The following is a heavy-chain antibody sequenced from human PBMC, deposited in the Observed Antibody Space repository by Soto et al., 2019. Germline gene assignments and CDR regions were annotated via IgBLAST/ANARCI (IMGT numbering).Heavy chain of an antibody. J-gene: IGHJ6*02. CDR3: ARRRDCSGGSCHYGMDV. CDR1: GYSFTSYW. CDR2: IDPSDSYT. D-gene: IGHD2-15*01. V-gene: IGHV5-10-1*01. Sequence: GESLKISCKGSGYSFTSYWISWLRQMPGKGLEWMGRIDPSDSYTNYSPSFQGHVTISADKSISTAYLQWSSLKASDTAMYYCARRRDCSGGSCHYGMDVWGQGTTVTVSS.